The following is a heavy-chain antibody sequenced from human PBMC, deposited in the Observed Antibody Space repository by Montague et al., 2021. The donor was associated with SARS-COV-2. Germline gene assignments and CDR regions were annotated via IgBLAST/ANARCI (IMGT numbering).Heavy chain of an antibody. D-gene: IGHD6-19*01. CDR3: ARGTGISSGWFDY. J-gene: IGHJ4*02. CDR1: GFTFSSYA. V-gene: IGHV3-30-3*01. CDR2: ISYDGSNK. Sequence: SLRLSCAASGFTFSSYAMHWVRQAPGKGLEWVAVISYDGSNKYYADSVKGRFTISRDNSKNTLYLQMNSLRAEGTAVYYCARGTGISSGWFDYWGQGTLVTVSS.